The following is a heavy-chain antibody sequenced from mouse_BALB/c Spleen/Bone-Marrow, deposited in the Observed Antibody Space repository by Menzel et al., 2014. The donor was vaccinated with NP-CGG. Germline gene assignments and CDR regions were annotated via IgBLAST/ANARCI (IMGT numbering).Heavy chain of an antibody. CDR2: INPSNGRT. Sequence: VQLQQSGAELVKPGASVKLSCKASGYTFTSYWMHWVKQRPGQGLEWIGEINPSNGRTNYNEKFKSMATLTVDKSSSTAYMQLSSLTSEDSAVYYCARRTTTVVATDYWGQGTTLTVSS. CDR1: GYTFTSYW. D-gene: IGHD1-1*01. V-gene: IGHV1S81*02. CDR3: ARRTTTVVATDY. J-gene: IGHJ2*01.